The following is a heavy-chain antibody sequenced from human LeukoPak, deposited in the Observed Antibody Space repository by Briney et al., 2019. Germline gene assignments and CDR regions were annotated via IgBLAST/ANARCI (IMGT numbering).Heavy chain of an antibody. V-gene: IGHV3-21*01. CDR2: ISSSSSYT. CDR3: ARDRAIDY. CDR1: GFTFSSYS. D-gene: IGHD3-10*01. Sequence: GGSLRLSCAASGFTFSSYSMNWVRQAPGKGLEWVSSISSSSSYTYYADSVKGRFTISRDNAKNSLYLQMNSLRAEDTAVYYCARDRAIDYWGQGTLVTVSS. J-gene: IGHJ4*02.